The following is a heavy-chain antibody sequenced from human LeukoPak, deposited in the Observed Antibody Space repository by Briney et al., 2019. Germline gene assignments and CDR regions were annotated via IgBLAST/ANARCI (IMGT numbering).Heavy chain of an antibody. CDR2: VYTSGST. D-gene: IGHD6-6*01. Sequence: SETLSLTCIVSGDFISSSYWSWIRQPAGKGLEWIGRVYTSGSTNYNPSLMSRVTMSVDTSKNQFSLKQSSVTAADTAVYYCARGQGSSTGRAFDYWGQGTLVTVSS. V-gene: IGHV4-4*07. CDR3: ARGQGSSTGRAFDY. CDR1: GDFISSSY. J-gene: IGHJ4*02.